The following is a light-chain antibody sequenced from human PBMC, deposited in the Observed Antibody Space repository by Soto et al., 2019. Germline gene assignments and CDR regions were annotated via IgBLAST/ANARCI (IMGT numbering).Light chain of an antibody. V-gene: IGKV4-1*01. Sequence: DIVMTQSPDSLAVSLGERAAINCKSSQSVLHSSNNKNYLAWYQQKPGQPPKLLIYWASTRESGVPDRFSGSRSGTDFTLTISSLQAEDVAVYYCQQYFGPPQTFGQGTKVEI. CDR3: QQYFGPPQT. CDR1: QSVLHSSNNKNY. CDR2: WAS. J-gene: IGKJ1*01.